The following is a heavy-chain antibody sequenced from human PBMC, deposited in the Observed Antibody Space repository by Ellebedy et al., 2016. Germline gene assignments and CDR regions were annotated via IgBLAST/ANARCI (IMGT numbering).Heavy chain of an antibody. Sequence: SETLSLTCAVYGGSFSGYYWSWIRQPPGKGLEWIGYIDYSGSTNYNPALKSRVTISVDTSKNQFSLKLSSVTAADTAVYYCARAHGGAAALIGWFDPWGQGTLVTVSS. J-gene: IGHJ5*02. D-gene: IGHD2-2*01. V-gene: IGHV4-59*01. CDR3: ARAHGGAAALIGWFDP. CDR1: GGSFSGYY. CDR2: IDYSGST.